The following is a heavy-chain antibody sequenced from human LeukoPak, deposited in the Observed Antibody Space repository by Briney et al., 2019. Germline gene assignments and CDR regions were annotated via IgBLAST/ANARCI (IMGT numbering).Heavy chain of an antibody. CDR2: IYYSGST. D-gene: IGHD2-8*01. J-gene: IGHJ6*03. CDR3: ARVLYRPYYYYMDV. Sequence: SQTLSLTCTVSGGSISSGGYYWSWIRQHPGKGLEWIGYIYYSGSTYYNPSLKSRVTISVDTSKNQFSLKLNSVTAADTAVYYCARVLYRPYYYYMDVWGKGTTVTVSS. V-gene: IGHV4-31*03. CDR1: GGSISSGGYY.